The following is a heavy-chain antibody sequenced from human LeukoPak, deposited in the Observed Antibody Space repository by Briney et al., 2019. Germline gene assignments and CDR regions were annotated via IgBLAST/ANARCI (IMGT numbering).Heavy chain of an antibody. J-gene: IGHJ5*02. D-gene: IGHD3-16*01. CDR1: GFTFGHFY. CDR2: ISPTGDIK. CDR3: AREHWAAPDR. Sequence: GGSLRLSCEASGFTFGHFYMAWIRQAPGRGLEPLSFISPTGDIKKYVDPVKGRFTISRDNAKNSMYLEMNSLSAEDTAFYYCAREHWAAPDRWGQGTLVTVSP. V-gene: IGHV3-11*01.